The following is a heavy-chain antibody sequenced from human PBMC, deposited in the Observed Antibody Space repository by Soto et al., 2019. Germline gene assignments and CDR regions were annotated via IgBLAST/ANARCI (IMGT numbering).Heavy chain of an antibody. Sequence: EVQLVESGGGLVQPGGSLKLSCAASGFTVSGSAVHWVRQASGKGLEWVGGIRSKTNSYATAYAASVKGRFTISRDDSKNTAYLQMNSLKTEDTAVYYCTSRLGELSFPRAFDIWGQGTMVTVSS. CDR1: GFTVSGSA. D-gene: IGHD3-16*02. CDR2: IRSKTNSYAT. V-gene: IGHV3-73*01. J-gene: IGHJ3*02. CDR3: TSRLGELSFPRAFDI.